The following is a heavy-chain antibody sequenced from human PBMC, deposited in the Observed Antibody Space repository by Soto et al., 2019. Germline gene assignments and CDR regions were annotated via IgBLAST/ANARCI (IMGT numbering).Heavy chain of an antibody. V-gene: IGHV1-69*12. CDR3: ARDNGRPQLGGNYYYITDV. D-gene: IGHD3-3*02. CDR1: GGTFSSSA. Sequence: QVQLVQSGAEVKEPGSSVKVSSQASGGTFSSSALSWVRQAPGQGLEWMGGIIPLFRTPDYAQQFQGRVTITADESTSTAYMELSSLRSEDTAIYYCARDNGRPQLGGNYYYITDVWGQGTTITVSS. CDR2: IIPLFRTP. J-gene: IGHJ6*02.